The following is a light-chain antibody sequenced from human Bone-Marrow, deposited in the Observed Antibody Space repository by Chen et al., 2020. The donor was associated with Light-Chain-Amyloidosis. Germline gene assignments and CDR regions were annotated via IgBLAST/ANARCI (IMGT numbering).Light chain of an antibody. CDR1: QTISSNY. CDR2: GSS. CDR3: QQYGTSPLT. Sequence: EIVLTQSPGTLSLSPGEGANLSCRASQTISSNYLTWYQQQFGQAPRLLIYGSSSRATGIPDRFTGSGSVTDFTLTINRLEPEDFAMYYCQQYGTSPLTFGGGTKVEIK. V-gene: IGKV3-20*01. J-gene: IGKJ4*01.